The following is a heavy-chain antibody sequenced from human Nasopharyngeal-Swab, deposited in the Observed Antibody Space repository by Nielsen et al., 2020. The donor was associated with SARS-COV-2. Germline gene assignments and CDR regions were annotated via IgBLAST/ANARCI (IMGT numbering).Heavy chain of an antibody. CDR3: ARQETSIVVVVAATDAFDI. CDR1: GYSFTSYW. J-gene: IGHJ3*02. CDR2: IYPGDSDT. Sequence: GESLKISCKGSGYSFTSYWIGWVRQMPGKGLEWMGIIYPGDSDTRYSPSFQGQVTISADKSISTAYLQWRSLKASDTAMYYCARQETSIVVVVAATDAFDIWGQGTMVTVSS. V-gene: IGHV5-51*01. D-gene: IGHD2-15*01.